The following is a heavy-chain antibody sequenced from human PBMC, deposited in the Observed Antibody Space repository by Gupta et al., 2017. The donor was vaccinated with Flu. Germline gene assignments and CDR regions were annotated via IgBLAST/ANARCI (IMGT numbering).Heavy chain of an antibody. V-gene: IGHV4-38-2*02. CDR3: ARDLDGYSSSWYVGGVLAWFDP. CDR1: GYSISSGYY. J-gene: IGHJ5*02. Sequence: QVQLQESGPGLVKPSETLSLTCAVSGYSISSGYYWGWIRQPPGKGLEWIGSIYHSGSTYYNPSLKSRVTISVDTSKNQFSLKLSSVTAADTAVYYCARDLDGYSSSWYVGGVLAWFDPWGQGTLVTVSS. D-gene: IGHD6-13*01. CDR2: IYHSGST.